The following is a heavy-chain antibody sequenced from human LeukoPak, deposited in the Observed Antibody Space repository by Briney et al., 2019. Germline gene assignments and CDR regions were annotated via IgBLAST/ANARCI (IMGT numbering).Heavy chain of an antibody. V-gene: IGHV3-11*01. CDR1: GFDLSDYY. CDR2: ISSSGGNI. Sequence: GGSLRLSCVVSGFDLSDYYMSWIRQAPGKGLEWISYISSSGGNIYFADSVKGRFTMSRDNARGSLYLQMNSLTAEDTAIYYCARRRDYFDYWGQGTLVTVSS. J-gene: IGHJ4*02. CDR3: ARRRDYFDY.